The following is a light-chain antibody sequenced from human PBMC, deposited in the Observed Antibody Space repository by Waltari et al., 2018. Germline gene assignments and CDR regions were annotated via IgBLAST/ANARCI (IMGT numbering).Light chain of an antibody. CDR1: NLGGRS. V-gene: IGLV3-21*04. CDR2: DDT. Sequence: SYVLTQPPSASVAPGKTARVTCGGNNLGGRSVHWYQQKSGQAPVLFIYDDTDRPSGIPERFSGSNSGNTATLTISRVEAGDEADYYCQVWDTSSEQSVFGSGTKVTVL. CDR3: QVWDTSSEQSV. J-gene: IGLJ1*01.